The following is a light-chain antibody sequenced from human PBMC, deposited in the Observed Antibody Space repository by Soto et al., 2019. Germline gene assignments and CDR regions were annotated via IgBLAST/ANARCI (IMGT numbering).Light chain of an antibody. CDR1: SSDVGGYNY. CDR2: DVS. J-gene: IGLJ2*01. Sequence: QSVLTQPRSVSGSPGQSVTISCTGTSSDVGGYNYVSWYQQHPGKAPKLMIYDVSKRPSGVPDRFSGSKSGNTASLTISGLQAEDEADYYCCLYAGSYTFVFGGGTKVTVL. CDR3: CLYAGSYTFV. V-gene: IGLV2-11*01.